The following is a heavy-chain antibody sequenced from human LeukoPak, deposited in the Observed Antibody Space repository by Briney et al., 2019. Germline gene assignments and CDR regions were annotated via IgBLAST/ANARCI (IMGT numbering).Heavy chain of an antibody. CDR3: ARRYGGYMQGYFDY. CDR1: GYTFSSYD. Sequence: ASVKVSCKASGYTFSSYDINWVRQATGQGLEWMGWMNPYSGNTGYAQKFQGRVTMTRDTSITTAYMELSSLRSEDTAAYYCARRYGGYMQGYFDYWGQGTLVTVSS. J-gene: IGHJ4*02. CDR2: MNPYSGNT. D-gene: IGHD5-12*01. V-gene: IGHV1-8*01.